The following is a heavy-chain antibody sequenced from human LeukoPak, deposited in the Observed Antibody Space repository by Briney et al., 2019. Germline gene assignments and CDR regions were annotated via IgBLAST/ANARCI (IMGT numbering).Heavy chain of an antibody. CDR1: GFTFSIYW. CDR2: IKKDGSEK. Sequence: GGSLRLSCAASGFTFSIYWMTWVRQAPGKGLEWVANIKKDGSEKQYVDSVKGRFTISRDNAKNSLYLQMNSLRAEDAAVYYCARGGSESDYWGQGTLSPSPQ. CDR3: ARGGSESDY. J-gene: IGHJ4*02. V-gene: IGHV3-7*01.